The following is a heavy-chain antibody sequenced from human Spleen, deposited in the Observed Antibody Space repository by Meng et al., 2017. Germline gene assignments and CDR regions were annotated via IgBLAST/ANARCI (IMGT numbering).Heavy chain of an antibody. CDR2: LSASGGST. V-gene: IGHV3-23*01. D-gene: IGHD5-12*01. J-gene: IGHJ4*02. Sequence: GGSLKISCAASGFTFRSYAMSWVRQAPGKGLEWVSTLSASGGSTYYADSVKGRFTISRENSKNTLYLQMKSLRAEDTAVYYCAKDDGGYDHWGQGTRVTVSS. CDR1: GFTFRSYA. CDR3: AKDDGGYDH.